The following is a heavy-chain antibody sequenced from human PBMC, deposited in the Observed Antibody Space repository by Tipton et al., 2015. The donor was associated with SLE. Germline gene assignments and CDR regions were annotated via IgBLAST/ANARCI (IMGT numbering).Heavy chain of an antibody. CDR3: ARDHPSGYDFWSGYSPSYFDF. D-gene: IGHD3-3*01. CDR2: VFYSGST. J-gene: IGHJ2*01. V-gene: IGHV4-59*01. Sequence: TLSLTCTVSGGSIGSYFWSWIRQSPGKGLEWIGFVFYSGSTNYNPSLKSRVIISIDTSKNQFSLKLSSVTAADTALYYCARDHPSGYDFWSGYSPSYFDFWGRGTLVTVSS. CDR1: GGSIGSYF.